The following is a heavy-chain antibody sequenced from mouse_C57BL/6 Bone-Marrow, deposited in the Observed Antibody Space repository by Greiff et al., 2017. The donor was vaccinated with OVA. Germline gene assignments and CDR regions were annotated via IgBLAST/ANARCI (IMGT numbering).Heavy chain of an antibody. CDR2: IYPGSGNT. CDR1: GYTFTDYY. V-gene: IGHV1-76*01. CDR3: ARLLNPYGSSPYYFDY. Sequence: QVQLKQSGAELVRPGASVKLSCKASGYTFTDYYINWVKQRPGQGLEWIARIYPGSGNTYYNEKFKGKATLTAEKSSSTAYMQLSSLTSEDSAVYFCARLLNPYGSSPYYFDYWGQGTTLTVSS. J-gene: IGHJ2*01. D-gene: IGHD1-1*01.